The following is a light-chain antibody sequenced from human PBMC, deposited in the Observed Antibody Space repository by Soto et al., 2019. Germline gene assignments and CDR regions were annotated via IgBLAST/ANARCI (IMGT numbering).Light chain of an antibody. Sequence: EIVLTQSPGTLSLSPGERATLSCRASQSVSSSYLAWYQQKPGQAPRLLIYGESSRATGIPDRFSGSGSGTDFTLTISRLEPEDFAVYYWQQYGSSRLEFVGGTKVEIK. J-gene: IGKJ4*02. V-gene: IGKV3-20*01. CDR1: QSVSSSY. CDR3: QQYGSSRLE. CDR2: GES.